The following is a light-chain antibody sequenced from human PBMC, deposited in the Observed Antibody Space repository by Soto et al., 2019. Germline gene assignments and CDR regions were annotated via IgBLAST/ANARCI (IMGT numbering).Light chain of an antibody. CDR2: DVS. CDR1: QSISRW. Sequence: IQMTQSPSALSASVGDRVTIICRASQSISRWLAWYQQKPGKAPKLLIYDVSSLEGGVPSRFSGSGSGTDFTLTISRLQPDDSATYYCQQYASYWTFGQGTKVDIE. J-gene: IGKJ1*01. V-gene: IGKV1-5*02. CDR3: QQYASYWT.